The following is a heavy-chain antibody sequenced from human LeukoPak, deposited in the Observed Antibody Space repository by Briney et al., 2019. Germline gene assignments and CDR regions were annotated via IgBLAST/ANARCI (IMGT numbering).Heavy chain of an antibody. CDR1: GGSISSSSHY. J-gene: IGHJ4*02. D-gene: IGHD3-10*01. Sequence: SETLSLTCTVSGGSISSSSHYWGWIRQPPGKGLEWIGSMYYRGSTYHNPSLKSRVTTSVDTSKNQFSLKLSSVTAADTAVYYCARPAARRSMVRPHGGYYFDYWGQGTLVTVSS. CDR3: ARPAARRSMVRPHGGYYFDY. CDR2: MYYRGST. V-gene: IGHV4-39*07.